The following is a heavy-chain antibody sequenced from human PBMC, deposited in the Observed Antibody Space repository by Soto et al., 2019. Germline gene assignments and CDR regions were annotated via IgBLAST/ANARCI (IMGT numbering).Heavy chain of an antibody. CDR1: GFTFSSYS. J-gene: IGHJ4*02. D-gene: IGHD3-9*01. Sequence: PGGSLRLSCAASGFTFSSYSMNWVRQAPGKGLEWVSYISSSSSTIYYADSVKGRFTISRDNAKNSLYLQMNSLRDEDTAVYYCARDSLQLRYFDWLPIPAPFDYWGQGTLVTVSS. V-gene: IGHV3-48*02. CDR2: ISSSSSTI. CDR3: ARDSLQLRYFDWLPIPAPFDY.